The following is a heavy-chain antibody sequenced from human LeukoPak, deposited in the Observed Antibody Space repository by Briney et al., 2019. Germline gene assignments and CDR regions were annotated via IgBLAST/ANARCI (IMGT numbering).Heavy chain of an antibody. CDR3: ARDQRMTTVTTADY. CDR1: GYTFTSYY. D-gene: IGHD4-11*01. CDR2: INPSGGST. Sequence: ASVKVSCKASGYTFTSYYMHWVRQSPGQGLEWMRIINPSGGSTSYAQKFEGRVTMTRDTSTSTAYMELRSLRSDDTAIYYCARDQRMTTVTTADYWGQGTLVTVSS. J-gene: IGHJ4*02. V-gene: IGHV1-46*01.